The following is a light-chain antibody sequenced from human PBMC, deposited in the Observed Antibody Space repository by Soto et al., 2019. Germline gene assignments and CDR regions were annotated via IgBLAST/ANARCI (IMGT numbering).Light chain of an antibody. CDR2: EGS. CDR3: CSYAGSSTAVV. Sequence: QSALTQPASVSGSPGQSITISCTGTSSDVGSYNLVSWYQQHPGKAPNLMIYEGSKRPSGVSNRFSGSKSGNTASLTISGLQAEDEADYYCCSYAGSSTAVVFGVGTKLTVL. J-gene: IGLJ2*01. CDR1: SSDVGSYNL. V-gene: IGLV2-23*01.